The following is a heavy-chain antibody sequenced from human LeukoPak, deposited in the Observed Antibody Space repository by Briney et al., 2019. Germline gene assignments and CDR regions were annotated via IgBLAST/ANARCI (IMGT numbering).Heavy chain of an antibody. CDR3: ARGRNNWSLYYYYGMDV. CDR1: GFTFSSYA. J-gene: IGHJ6*02. Sequence: GSLRLSCAASGFTFSSYAMSWIRQPPGKGLEWIGEINHSGSTNYNPSLKSRVTISVDTSKNQFSLKLSSVTAADTAVYYCARGRNNWSLYYYYGMDVWGQGTTVTVSS. D-gene: IGHD1-20*01. CDR2: INHSGST. V-gene: IGHV4-34*01.